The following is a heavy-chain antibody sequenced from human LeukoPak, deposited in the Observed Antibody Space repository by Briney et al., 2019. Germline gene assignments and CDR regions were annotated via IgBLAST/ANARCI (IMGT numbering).Heavy chain of an antibody. J-gene: IGHJ4*02. CDR2: ISYDGNNK. CDR1: GFTFSSYA. V-gene: IGHV3-30*04. D-gene: IGHD3-16*02. Sequence: GRSLRLSCAASGFTFSSYAMHWVRQAPGKGLEWVAVISYDGNNKYYADSVKGRFTISRDNSKNTLYLQMDSLRAEDTAVYSCARAGLLRLGELSSYWGQGTLVTVSS. CDR3: ARAGLLRLGELSSY.